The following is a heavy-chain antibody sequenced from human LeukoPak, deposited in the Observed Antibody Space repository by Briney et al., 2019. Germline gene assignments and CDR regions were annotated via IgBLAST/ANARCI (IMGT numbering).Heavy chain of an antibody. V-gene: IGHV3-30*02. D-gene: IGHD3-10*01. CDR3: AKRYYGSGNYDPLFEY. Sequence: GGSLRLSCAASGFTFSSYGMHWVRQAPGKGLEWVAFIRYDGSNKYYADSVKGRFTISRDNSKNTLYLQMNSLRVEDTAVYYCAKRYYGSGNYDPLFEYWGQGTLVTVSS. J-gene: IGHJ4*02. CDR1: GFTFSSYG. CDR2: IRYDGSNK.